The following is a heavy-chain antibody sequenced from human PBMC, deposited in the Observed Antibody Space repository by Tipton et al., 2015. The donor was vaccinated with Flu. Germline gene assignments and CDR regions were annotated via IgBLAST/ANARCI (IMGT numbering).Heavy chain of an antibody. CDR1: GGSFSGYY. CDR2: INHSRTT. D-gene: IGHD3-10*01. V-gene: IGHV4-34*01. Sequence: TLSLTCAIYGGSFSGYYWSWIRQPPGKGLEWIGEINHSRTTNYNPSLKSRVTISVDTSKNQFSLKLTSVTAADTAVYYCARSPSYSGSGIYPYYFDDWGQGTLVTVSS. J-gene: IGHJ4*02. CDR3: ARSPSYSGSGIYPYYFDD.